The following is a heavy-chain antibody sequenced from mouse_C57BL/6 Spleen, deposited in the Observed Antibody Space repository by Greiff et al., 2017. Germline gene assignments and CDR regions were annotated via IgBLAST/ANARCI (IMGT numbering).Heavy chain of an antibody. CDR2: IHPNSGST. J-gene: IGHJ4*01. CDR3: AGDGSPYAMDY. Sequence: VQLQQPGAELVKPGASVKLSCKASGYTFTSYWMHWVKQRPGQGLEWIGLIHPNSGSTNYNEKFKSKATLTVDKSSSTAYLQLSSLTSEDSAVYYCAGDGSPYAMDYWGQGTSVTVSS. CDR1: GYTFTSYW. V-gene: IGHV1-64*01. D-gene: IGHD1-1*02.